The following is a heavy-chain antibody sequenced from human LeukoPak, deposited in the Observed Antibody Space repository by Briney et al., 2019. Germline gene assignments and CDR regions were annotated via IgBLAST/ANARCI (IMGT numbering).Heavy chain of an antibody. CDR1: GFLFSRYW. CDR2: IKEDGSEK. D-gene: IGHD1-14*01. J-gene: IGHJ4*02. CDR3: ARDSFETDIDY. Sequence: GGSLRLSCAASGFLFSRYWMSWVRQAPGKGLEWVANIKEDGSEKYYVESMKGRFTISRDNVKNSLYLQINSLRAEDTAVYYCARDSFETDIDYWGQGALVTVSS. V-gene: IGHV3-7*01.